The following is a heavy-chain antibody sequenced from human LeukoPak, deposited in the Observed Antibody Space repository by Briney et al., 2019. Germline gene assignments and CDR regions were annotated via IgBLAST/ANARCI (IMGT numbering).Heavy chain of an antibody. CDR3: ARDLGTSGWYTFDF. D-gene: IGHD6-19*01. Sequence: SQTLSLTCAISGDSVSSKNGAWNWLRQSPSRGLEWLGSTYYRSKWYDEYADSVKGRVTISPDTSKNQFSLHVYSVTPEDTAVYYCARDLGTSGWYTFDFWGQGTLVTVSS. CDR2: TYYRSKWYD. J-gene: IGHJ5*01. CDR1: GDSVSSKNGA. V-gene: IGHV6-1*01.